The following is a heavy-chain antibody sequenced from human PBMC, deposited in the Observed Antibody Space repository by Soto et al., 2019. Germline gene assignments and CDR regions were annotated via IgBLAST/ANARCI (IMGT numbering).Heavy chain of an antibody. CDR3: ASRGYCSGGSCYSYDAFDI. CDR1: GGSISSGDYY. J-gene: IGHJ3*02. Sequence: TSETLSLTCTVSGGSISSGDYYWRWIRQPPGKGLEWIGYIYYSGSTYYNPSLKSRVTISVDTSKNQFSLKLSSVTAADTAVYYCASRGYCSGGSCYSYDAFDIWGQGAMVTVSS. CDR2: IYYSGST. V-gene: IGHV4-30-4*01. D-gene: IGHD2-15*01.